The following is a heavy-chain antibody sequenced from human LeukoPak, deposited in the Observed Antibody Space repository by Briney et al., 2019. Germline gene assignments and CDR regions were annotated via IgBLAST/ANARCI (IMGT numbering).Heavy chain of an antibody. CDR1: GFTFSSYW. J-gene: IGHJ6*03. D-gene: IGHD3-3*01. Sequence: GXSLRLSCAASGFTFSSYWISWVRQAPGKGLEWVANIKRDGSKKYYVDSVKGRFTISRDNAKNSLYLQMNSLRAEDTAVYYCAREYYDFWSGPYMDVWGKGTTVTVSS. V-gene: IGHV3-7*01. CDR3: AREYYDFWSGPYMDV. CDR2: IKRDGSKK.